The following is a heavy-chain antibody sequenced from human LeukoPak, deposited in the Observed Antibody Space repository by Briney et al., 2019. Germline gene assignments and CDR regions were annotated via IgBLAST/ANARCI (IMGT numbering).Heavy chain of an antibody. J-gene: IGHJ4*02. CDR2: ISGDGGST. D-gene: IGHD6-13*01. Sequence: GGSLRLSCAASGFTFGDYAMHWVRQAPGKGLEWVSLISGDGGSTYYADSVKGRFTISRDNSKNSLYLQMNGLRTEDTALYYCAKGIAAAGYFDYWGQGTLVTVSS. CDR1: GFTFGDYA. V-gene: IGHV3-43*02. CDR3: AKGIAAAGYFDY.